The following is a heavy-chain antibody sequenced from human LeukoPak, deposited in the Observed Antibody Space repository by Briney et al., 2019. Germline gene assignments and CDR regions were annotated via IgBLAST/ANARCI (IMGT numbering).Heavy chain of an antibody. CDR2: ISDTSDTI. D-gene: IGHD4-23*01. Sequence: GGSLRLSCAASGFTFSSYDMNWVRQAPGKGLEWLSYISDTSDTIYYADSVKGRFTISRDNDKNSLYLQMNNPRDLFKAVYYCAGIGGGNSYSYFFDYWGQGTLVTVSS. V-gene: IGHV3-48*02. CDR1: GFTFSSYD. CDR3: AGIGGGNSYSYFFDY. J-gene: IGHJ4*02.